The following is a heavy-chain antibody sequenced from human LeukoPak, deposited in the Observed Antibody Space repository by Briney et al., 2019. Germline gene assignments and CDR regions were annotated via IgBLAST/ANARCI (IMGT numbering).Heavy chain of an antibody. CDR3: ARAGYSYGFDAFDI. Sequence: PGGSLLPCSAASGSTFSSYGMHWVRQAPGKGLEWVAVISYDGSNKYYADSVKGRFTISRDNSKTTLYLQTNSLRAEDTAVYYCARAGYSYGFDAFDIWGQGTMVTVSS. V-gene: IGHV3-30*03. D-gene: IGHD5-18*01. CDR1: GSTFSSYG. J-gene: IGHJ3*02. CDR2: ISYDGSNK.